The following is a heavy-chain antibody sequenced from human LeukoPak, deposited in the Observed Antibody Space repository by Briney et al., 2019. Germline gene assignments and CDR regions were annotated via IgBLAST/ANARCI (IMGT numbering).Heavy chain of an antibody. V-gene: IGHV1-69*04. CDR3: ARDQNCSGWYCGDNWFDP. CDR2: IIPILGIA. Sequence: XSWVRQAPGQGLEWMGRIIPILGIANYAQKFQGRVTMTTDTSTSTAYMELRSLRSDDTAVYYCARDQNCSGWYCGDNWFDPWGQGTLVTVSS. D-gene: IGHD6-19*01. J-gene: IGHJ5*02.